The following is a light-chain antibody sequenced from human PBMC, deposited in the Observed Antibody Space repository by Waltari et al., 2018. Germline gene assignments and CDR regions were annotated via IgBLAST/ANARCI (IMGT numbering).Light chain of an antibody. Sequence: DIQMTQSPSSLSASVGDRVTITCQASQDINNYLNWYQQKPGKAPKLLIYDASNLETGVPSRFSGSGSGTDFTFTISSLQSEDTAKYYCQQYDNLPLTFGGGTKVKIK. V-gene: IGKV1-33*01. CDR2: DAS. J-gene: IGKJ4*01. CDR1: QDINNY. CDR3: QQYDNLPLT.